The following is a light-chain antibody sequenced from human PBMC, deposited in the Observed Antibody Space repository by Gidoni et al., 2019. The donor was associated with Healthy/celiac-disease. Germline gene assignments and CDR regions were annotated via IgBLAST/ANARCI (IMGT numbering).Light chain of an antibody. CDR2: DAS. CDR3: QQYNSYSWT. CDR1: QRISSW. J-gene: IGKJ1*01. Sequence: DIQMTKSPSTLSASVGDRVTITFRASQRISSWLAWYQQKPGKSPKPLIYDASSVESGVPSKFSGRGSGTEFTLTISSLQTDDFATYDGQQYNSYSWTFXXXTKVEI. V-gene: IGKV1-5*01.